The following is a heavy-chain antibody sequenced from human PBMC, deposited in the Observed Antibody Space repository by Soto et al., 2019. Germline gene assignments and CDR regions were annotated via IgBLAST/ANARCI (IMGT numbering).Heavy chain of an antibody. CDR2: ISSSGSIT. J-gene: IGHJ4*02. D-gene: IGHD3-3*02. Sequence: PGGSLRLSCAVSGLTFTDYEMNWVRQAPGKGLEWISYISSSGSITYYADSVQGRFTISRDNAKNSLYLQMNSLRVEDTAVYYCARSPFLECNWAQGTLVTVS. CDR3: ARSPFLECN. V-gene: IGHV3-48*03. CDR1: GLTFTDYE.